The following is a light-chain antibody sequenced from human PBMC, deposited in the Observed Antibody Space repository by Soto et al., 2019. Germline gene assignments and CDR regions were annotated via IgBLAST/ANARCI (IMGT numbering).Light chain of an antibody. CDR1: QSLVHSNGNTY. J-gene: IGKJ2*01. Sequence: DIVMTQTPVSSPVTLGQPASISCRSSQSLVHSNGNTYLTWLQQRPGQPPRPLISDISHRFSGVPDKFSGSGAGAHFTLNISRVEAEDVGVYYCMQATHLPYTFGQGTKLEIK. CDR3: MQATHLPYT. CDR2: DIS. V-gene: IGKV2-24*01.